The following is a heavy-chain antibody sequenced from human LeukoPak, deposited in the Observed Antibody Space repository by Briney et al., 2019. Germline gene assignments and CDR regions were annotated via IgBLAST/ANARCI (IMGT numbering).Heavy chain of an antibody. Sequence: GASVKVSCKASGYTFTGYYMHWVRQAPGQGLEWMGRINPNSGSTNYAQKFQGRVTMTRDTSISTAYMELSRLRSDDTAVYYCVPDYGGNWAFDYWGQGTLVTVSS. J-gene: IGHJ4*02. V-gene: IGHV1-2*06. CDR1: GYTFTGYY. D-gene: IGHD4-23*01. CDR3: VPDYGGNWAFDY. CDR2: INPNSGST.